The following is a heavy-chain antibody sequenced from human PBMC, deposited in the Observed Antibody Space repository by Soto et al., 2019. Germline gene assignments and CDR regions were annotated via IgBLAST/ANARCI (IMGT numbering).Heavy chain of an antibody. J-gene: IGHJ4*02. CDR2: ISGSGDST. CDR3: ARRISGLYFDY. CDR1: GVTFSSYA. V-gene: IGHV3-23*01. D-gene: IGHD6-19*01. Sequence: GGSLRLSCAASGVTFSSYAMNWVRQAPGKGLEWVSVISGSGDSTYYADSVKGRFTISRDNSKNTLYLQMNSLRAEDTAVYYCARRISGLYFDYWGQGTLVTVSS.